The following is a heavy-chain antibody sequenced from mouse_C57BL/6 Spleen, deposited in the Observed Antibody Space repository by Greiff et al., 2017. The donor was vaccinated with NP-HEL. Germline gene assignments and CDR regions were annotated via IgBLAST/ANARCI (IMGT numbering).Heavy chain of an antibody. CDR1: GYAFSSSW. CDR2: IYPGDGDT. J-gene: IGHJ2*01. CDR3: ARGYGNHEDDY. V-gene: IGHV1-82*01. D-gene: IGHD2-1*01. Sequence: QVQLQQSGPELVKPGASVKISCKASGYAFSSSWMNWVKQRPGKGLEWIGRIYPGDGDTNYNGKFKGKATLTADKSSSTAYMQLSSLTSEDSAVYFCARGYGNHEDDYWGQGTTLTVSS.